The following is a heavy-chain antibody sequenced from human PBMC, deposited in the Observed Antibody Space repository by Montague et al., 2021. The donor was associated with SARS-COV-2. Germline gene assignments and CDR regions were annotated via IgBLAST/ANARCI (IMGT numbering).Heavy chain of an antibody. CDR2: ISSSSSYI. CDR3: ARKGGLTMVRGVDCYYYYGMDV. Sequence: SLRLSCAASGFTFSSYSMNWVRQAPGKGLEWVSSISSSSSYIYYADSVKGRFTISRDNAKNSLYLQMNSLRAEDTAVYYCARKGGLTMVRGVDCYYYYGMDVWGQGTTVTVSS. J-gene: IGHJ6*02. D-gene: IGHD3-10*01. V-gene: IGHV3-21*01. CDR1: GFTFSSYS.